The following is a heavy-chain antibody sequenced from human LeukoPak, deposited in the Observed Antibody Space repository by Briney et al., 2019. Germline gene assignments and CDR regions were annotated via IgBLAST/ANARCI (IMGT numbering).Heavy chain of an antibody. Sequence: GGSLRLSCTASGFAFMSYIMSWVRQAPGKGLEWVSSISGSGTYIYYVDSLKGRFTISRDNAKNSLYLQMNSLRAEDTAVYFCARGLYDTSGWPLGAFDFWGQGTMVTVSS. J-gene: IGHJ3*01. CDR2: ISGSGTYI. D-gene: IGHD6-19*01. V-gene: IGHV3-21*01. CDR1: GFAFMSYI. CDR3: ARGLYDTSGWPLGAFDF.